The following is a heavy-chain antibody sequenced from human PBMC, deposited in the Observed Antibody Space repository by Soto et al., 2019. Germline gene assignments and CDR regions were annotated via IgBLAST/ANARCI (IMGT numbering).Heavy chain of an antibody. CDR1: GGSFRGYY. Sequence: SETLSLTCAVYGGSFRGYYWSWIRQPPGKGLEWIGEINHSGSTNYNPSLKSRVTISVDTSKNQFSLKLSSVTAADTAVYYCARGPGARISTSKRPVRLFDYWGQGTLVTVSS. CDR3: ARGPGARISTSKRPVRLFDY. J-gene: IGHJ4*02. V-gene: IGHV4-34*01. D-gene: IGHD3-10*01. CDR2: INHSGST.